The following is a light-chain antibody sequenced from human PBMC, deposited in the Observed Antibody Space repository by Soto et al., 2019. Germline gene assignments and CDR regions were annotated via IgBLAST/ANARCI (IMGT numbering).Light chain of an antibody. CDR3: QQYYTWPQFT. CDR2: GTS. J-gene: IGKJ3*01. Sequence: EIVMTQSPGTLSVSPGERATLSCRASQSVANYLAWYQQKPGQAPRLLIYGTSTRATGIPARFSGSGSGTEFTLTISRLQAEDFAVYYCQQYYTWPQFTLGPGTKVDIK. V-gene: IGKV3-15*01. CDR1: QSVANY.